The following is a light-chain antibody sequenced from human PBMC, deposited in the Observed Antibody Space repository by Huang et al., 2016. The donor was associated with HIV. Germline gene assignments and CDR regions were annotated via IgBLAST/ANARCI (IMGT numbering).Light chain of an antibody. CDR1: QRISKY. J-gene: IGKJ3*01. CDR3: QQTYVTPRT. CDR2: NAS. V-gene: IGKV1-39*01. Sequence: DIQMTQSPSSLSASVGDRVTITCRASQRISKYLNWYRQRPGKAPQLLISNASNLQSGVPSRFSCSGSGRDFTLTISDLQREDFATYYCQQTYVTPRTFGPGTTLGI.